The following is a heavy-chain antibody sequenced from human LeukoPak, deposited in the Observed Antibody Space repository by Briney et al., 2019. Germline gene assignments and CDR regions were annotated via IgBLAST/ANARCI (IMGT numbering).Heavy chain of an antibody. Sequence: PGGSLRLSCAASGFTFRSYAMSWVRQTRGKGLEWVLAISDSGGSTNYADSVKGRFTISRDNSKHTLHLQMYSLRAEDTAVYYCAKRSCSGGSCNFDYWGQGTLVTVSS. D-gene: IGHD2-15*01. CDR1: GFTFRSYA. CDR2: ISDSGGST. V-gene: IGHV3-23*01. CDR3: AKRSCSGGSCNFDY. J-gene: IGHJ4*02.